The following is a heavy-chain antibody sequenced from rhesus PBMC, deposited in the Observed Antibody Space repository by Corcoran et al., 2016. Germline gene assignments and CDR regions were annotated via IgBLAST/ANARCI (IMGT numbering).Heavy chain of an antibody. V-gene: IGHV4-57*02. D-gene: IGHD3-16*01. J-gene: IGHJ4*01. CDR1: GVSISSNW. CDR2: ISGSSWSP. CDR3: ARGSYSGSPDY. Sequence: QLQLQVSGPGLVKPSETLSLTCAVSGVSISSNWWNWIRQPPGKGLEWVGRISGSSWSPSDKPSLKSRVTISPATSKSQLSLRLISVTAADTAVYFCARGSYSGSPDYWGQGVLVTVSS.